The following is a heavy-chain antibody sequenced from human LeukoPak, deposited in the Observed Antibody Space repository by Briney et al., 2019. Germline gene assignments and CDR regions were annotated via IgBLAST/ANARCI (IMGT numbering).Heavy chain of an antibody. CDR1: GFTFSSYG. J-gene: IGHJ3*01. V-gene: IGHV3-33*01. Sequence: PGRSLRLSCAASGFTFSSYGMHWVRHAPGKELEWVAVIWYDGSNKYYADSVKGRFTISRDNSKNTLYLQMNSLRAEDTALYYCASCITSCQTNAFHFWGQGTVVTVSS. D-gene: IGHD2-2*01. CDR2: IWYDGSNK. CDR3: ASCITSCQTNAFHF.